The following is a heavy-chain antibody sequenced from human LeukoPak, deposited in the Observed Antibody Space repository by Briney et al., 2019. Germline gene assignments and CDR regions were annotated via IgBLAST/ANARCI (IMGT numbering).Heavy chain of an antibody. CDR1: GYSISSGYY. J-gene: IGHJ4*02. D-gene: IGHD2-15*01. V-gene: IGHV4-38-2*02. Sequence: SETLSLTCTVSGYSISSGYYWGWIRQPPGKGLEWIGSIYHSGSTYYNPSLKSRVTIPVDTSKNQFSLKLSSVTAADTAVYYCARLGVVVVAAVFDYWGQGTLVTVSS. CDR3: ARLGVVVVAAVFDY. CDR2: IYHSGST.